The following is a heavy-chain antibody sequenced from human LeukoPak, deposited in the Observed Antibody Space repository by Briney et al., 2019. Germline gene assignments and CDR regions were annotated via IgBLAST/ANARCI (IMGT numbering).Heavy chain of an antibody. CDR3: ARQVVMVIGATLESSARAFDV. V-gene: IGHV5-51*01. CDR2: IYAGDSDT. J-gene: IGHJ3*01. Sequence: GESLKISCKGSGYSFTSYWIGWVRQMPGKGLEWMGTIYAGDSDTTYSPSLQGQVTISADKSISIAYLQWSSLKASDTAMYYCARQVVMVIGATLESSARAFDVWGQGTMVTVSS. D-gene: IGHD2-15*01. CDR1: GYSFTSYW.